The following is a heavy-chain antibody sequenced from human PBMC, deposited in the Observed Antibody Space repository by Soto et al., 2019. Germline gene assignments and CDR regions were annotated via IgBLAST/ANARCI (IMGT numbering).Heavy chain of an antibody. CDR2: IYYNGNT. V-gene: IGHV4-39*01. Sequence: KPSETLSLTCTVSNGAMNSGTSYWDWIRQPPGKGLEWIGNIYYNGNTLYNPSLGSRVRISLDTSKNQFSLTLRSVTAADSAVHYCARTADNWFAPWGQGTLVTVSS. J-gene: IGHJ5*02. CDR1: NGAMNSGTSY. CDR3: ARTADNWFAP. D-gene: IGHD6-19*01.